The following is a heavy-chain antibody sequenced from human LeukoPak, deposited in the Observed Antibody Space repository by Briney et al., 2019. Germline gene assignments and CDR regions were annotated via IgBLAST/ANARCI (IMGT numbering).Heavy chain of an antibody. J-gene: IGHJ4*02. CDR3: ASQATKPRYYFDY. D-gene: IGHD5-12*01. V-gene: IGHV4-34*01. CDR1: GGSFSGYY. CDR2: INHSGST. Sequence: SETLSLTCAVYGGSFSGYYWSWIRQPPGKGLEWMGEINHSGSTNYNPSLKSRVTISVDTSKNQFSLRLSSVTAADTAVYYCASQATKPRYYFDYWGQGTLVTVSS.